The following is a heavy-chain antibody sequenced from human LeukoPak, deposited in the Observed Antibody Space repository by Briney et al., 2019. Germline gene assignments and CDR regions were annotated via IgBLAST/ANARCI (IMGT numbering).Heavy chain of an antibody. CDR2: ISYDGTTK. D-gene: IGHD6-13*01. V-gene: IGHV3-30*03. J-gene: IGHJ4*02. CDR1: GFTFSSYG. Sequence: GRSLRLSCAASGFTFSSYGIHWVRQAPGKGLAWVAVISYDGTTKYYAHSVKGRFTISRDNSKNTLYLQMSSLETEDTAVYYCARGKPGIAAAGTLSPLDYWGQGALVTVSS. CDR3: ARGKPGIAAAGTLSPLDY.